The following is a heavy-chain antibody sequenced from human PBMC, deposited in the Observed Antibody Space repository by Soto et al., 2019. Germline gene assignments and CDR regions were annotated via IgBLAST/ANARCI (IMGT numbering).Heavy chain of an antibody. D-gene: IGHD3-16*01. V-gene: IGHV4-30-2*01. CDR1: GGSISSGGYS. CDR2: IYHSGST. Sequence: PSETLSLTCAVSGGSISSGGYSWSWIRQPPGKGLEWIGYIYHSGSTYYNPSLKSRVTISVDRSKNQFSLKLSSVTAADTAVYYCARGLGDWFDPWGQGTLVTVSS. CDR3: ARGLGDWFDP. J-gene: IGHJ5*02.